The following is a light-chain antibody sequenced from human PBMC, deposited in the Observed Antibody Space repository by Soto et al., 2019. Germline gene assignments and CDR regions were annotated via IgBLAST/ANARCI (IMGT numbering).Light chain of an antibody. CDR1: SSNVGNHF. Sequence: QSVLTQPPSASGTPGQRVTISCSGSSSNVGNHFVYWYQHLPGTAPRLLIYNSDQRPSRVPDRFSGSKSGASASLAISGLRADDAGDYYCATWDDSLRGRVFGGGTKVTVL. CDR3: ATWDDSLRGRV. V-gene: IGLV1-47*02. J-gene: IGLJ3*02. CDR2: NSD.